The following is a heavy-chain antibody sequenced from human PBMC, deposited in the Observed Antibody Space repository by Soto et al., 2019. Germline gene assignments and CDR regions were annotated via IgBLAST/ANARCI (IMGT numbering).Heavy chain of an antibody. CDR1: GGTFSSYA. J-gene: IGHJ4*02. Sequence: SVKVSCKASGGTFSSYAISWVRQAPGQGLEWMGGIIPIFGTANYAQKFQGRVTITADESTSTAYMELSSLRSEDTAVYYCARPGIAVAGMNHRKTGFGYWGQGTLVTVSS. V-gene: IGHV1-69*13. CDR2: IIPIFGTA. D-gene: IGHD6-19*01. CDR3: ARPGIAVAGMNHRKTGFGY.